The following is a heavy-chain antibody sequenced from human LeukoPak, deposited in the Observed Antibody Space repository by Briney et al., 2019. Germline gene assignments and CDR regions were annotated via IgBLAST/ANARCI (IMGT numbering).Heavy chain of an antibody. CDR3: TRSGHYCDY. J-gene: IGHJ4*02. Sequence: GRSLRLSCTASGFSFGDHYLGWVRQAPGKGLEWLGFIRSKAYGGTTEYAASVKGRFTFSRDDSKSIAYLEMNNLDTDDTAVYYCTRSGHYCDYWGQGILVTVSS. V-gene: IGHV3-49*04. CDR2: IRSKAYGGTT. CDR1: GFSFGDHY. D-gene: IGHD3-3*01.